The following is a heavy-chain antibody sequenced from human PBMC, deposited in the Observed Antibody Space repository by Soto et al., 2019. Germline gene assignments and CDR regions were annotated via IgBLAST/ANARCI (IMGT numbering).Heavy chain of an antibody. J-gene: IGHJ4*02. Sequence: PSETLSLTCTVSGGSISSYYWSWIRQPPGKGLEWIGYIYYSGSTNYNPSLKSRVTISVDTSKNQFSLKLSSVTAADTAVYYCERFVYSSFFDYWGQGTLVTVSS. CDR1: GGSISSYY. D-gene: IGHD6-6*01. V-gene: IGHV4-59*01. CDR3: ERFVYSSFFDY. CDR2: IYYSGST.